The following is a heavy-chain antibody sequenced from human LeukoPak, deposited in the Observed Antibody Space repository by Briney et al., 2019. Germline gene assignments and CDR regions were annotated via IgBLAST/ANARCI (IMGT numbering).Heavy chain of an antibody. CDR3: ARDLDNYSGSGSYYNGDPLFQH. J-gene: IGHJ1*01. CDR2: LNPNSGGT. Sequence: ASVKVSCKASGYTFTGFCIHWVRQAPGQGLEWMGWLNPNSGGTNYARNFQGRVTMTRDTSISTGCMELSRLRSDDTAVYYCARDLDNYSGSGSYYNGDPLFQHWGQGTLVTVSS. D-gene: IGHD3-10*01. CDR1: GYTFTGFC. V-gene: IGHV1-2*02.